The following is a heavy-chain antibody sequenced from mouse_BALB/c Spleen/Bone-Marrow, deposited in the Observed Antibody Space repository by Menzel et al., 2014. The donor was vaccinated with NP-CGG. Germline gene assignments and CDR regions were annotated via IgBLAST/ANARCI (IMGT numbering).Heavy chain of an antibody. CDR1: GYTFTSYW. J-gene: IGHJ2*01. CDR3: ARAPLLRLRNYFDY. CDR2: INPRTGYT. Sequence: VQGVESGAELAKPGTSVKMSCKASGYTFTSYWMHRVKQRPGQGLEWIGYINPRTGYTEYNQKFKDKATLTADKSSSTAYMQLSSLTSEDSAVYYCARAPLLRLRNYFDYWGQGTTLTVSS. V-gene: IGHV1-7*01. D-gene: IGHD1-2*01.